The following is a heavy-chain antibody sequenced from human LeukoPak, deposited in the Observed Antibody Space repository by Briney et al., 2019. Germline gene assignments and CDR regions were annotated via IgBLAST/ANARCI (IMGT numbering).Heavy chain of an antibody. J-gene: IGHJ4*02. D-gene: IGHD2-2*01. CDR3: ARGGGYCSSTSCLPLDY. CDR1: GGSISSGDYY. CDR2: IYYSGST. Sequence: SQTLSHTCTVSGGSISSGDYYWSWIRQPPGKGLEWIGYIYYSGSTYYNPSLKSRVTISVDTSKNQFSLKLSSVTAADTAVYYCARGGGYCSSTSCLPLDYWGQGTLVTVSS. V-gene: IGHV4-30-4*08.